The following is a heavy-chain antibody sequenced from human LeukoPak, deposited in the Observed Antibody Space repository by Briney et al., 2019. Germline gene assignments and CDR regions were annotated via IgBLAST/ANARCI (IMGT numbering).Heavy chain of an antibody. Sequence: GGSLRLSCAASGFTVSSNYMSWVRQAPGKGLEWVSVIYSGGSTYYADSVKGRFTISRDNSKNTLYLQMNSLRAEDTAVYYCARDRYYGSGSPGDYWGQGTLVTVSS. D-gene: IGHD3-10*01. J-gene: IGHJ4*02. CDR3: ARDRYYGSGSPGDY. CDR1: GFTVSSNY. CDR2: IYSGGST. V-gene: IGHV3-66*01.